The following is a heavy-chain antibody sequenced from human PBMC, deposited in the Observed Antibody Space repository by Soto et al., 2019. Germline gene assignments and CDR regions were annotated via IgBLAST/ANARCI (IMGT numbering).Heavy chain of an antibody. CDR1: GGSFSGYY. D-gene: IGHD2-15*01. CDR2: INHSGST. CDR3: ARVLLPHPIQPGNGYFDY. J-gene: IGHJ4*02. V-gene: IGHV4-34*01. Sequence: QVQLQQWGAGLLKPSETLSLTCAVYGGSFSGYYWSWIRQPPGKGLEWIGEINHSGSTNYNPSLKSRVTISVDTSKNQFSLKLSSVTAADTAVYYCARVLLPHPIQPGNGYFDYWGQGTLVTVSS.